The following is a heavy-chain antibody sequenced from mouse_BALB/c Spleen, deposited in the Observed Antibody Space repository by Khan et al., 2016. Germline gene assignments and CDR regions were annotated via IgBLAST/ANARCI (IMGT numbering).Heavy chain of an antibody. Sequence: EVELVESGGGLVKPGGSLKLSCAASGFTFSRYAMSWVRQTPEKRLEWVASISSGGSTYYPDSVKGRFTISRDNARNILNLQMSSLRSEDTAMYYCAREDYGNYGDYFDYWGQGTTLTVSS. CDR2: ISSGGST. D-gene: IGHD2-1*01. V-gene: IGHV5-6-5*01. CDR3: AREDYGNYGDYFDY. J-gene: IGHJ2*01. CDR1: GFTFSRYA.